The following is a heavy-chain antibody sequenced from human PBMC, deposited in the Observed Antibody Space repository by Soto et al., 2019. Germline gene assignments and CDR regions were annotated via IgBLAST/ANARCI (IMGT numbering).Heavy chain of an antibody. CDR2: IYYSGST. J-gene: IGHJ4*02. D-gene: IGHD3-10*01. Sequence: PSETLSLTCTVSGGSISSSSYYWGWIRQPPGKGLEWIGSIYYSGSTYYNPSLKSRVTISVDTSKNQFSLKLSSVTAADTAVYYCARHNGMVRGVIITTNFDYWGQGTLVTVSS. CDR3: ARHNGMVRGVIITTNFDY. V-gene: IGHV4-39*01. CDR1: GGSISSSSYY.